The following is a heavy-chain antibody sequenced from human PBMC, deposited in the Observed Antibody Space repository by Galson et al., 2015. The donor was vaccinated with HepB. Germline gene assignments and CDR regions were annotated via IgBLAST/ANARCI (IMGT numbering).Heavy chain of an antibody. CDR3: VRGTGGYSGSWYDN. CDR2: INSDGTST. Sequence: CAASGFTISTYWMHWVRQPPGKGLVWVSRINSDGTSTSYADSVKGRFTISRDNAKNTLYLQMNSLRAEDTAVYYCVRGTGGYSGSWYDNWGQGTLVTVSS. CDR1: GFTISTYW. J-gene: IGHJ5*02. D-gene: IGHD5-12*01. V-gene: IGHV3-74*01.